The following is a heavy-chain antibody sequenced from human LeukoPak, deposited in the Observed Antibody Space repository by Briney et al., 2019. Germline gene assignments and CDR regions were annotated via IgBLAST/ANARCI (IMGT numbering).Heavy chain of an antibody. CDR3: ARDINPDHLIMADVDPDY. D-gene: IGHD1-14*01. V-gene: IGHV3-21*01. CDR2: ISSSGLYI. CDR1: GSSFSSYT. J-gene: IGHJ4*02. Sequence: PGGSLTLSCVDSGSSFSSYTMYWVRQAPGGGLEWVSAISSSGLYIYYADSVKGRFTISRDNAKKFLFLQMDSLRVDDTAMYYCARDINPDHLIMADVDPDYWGQGTLVTVSS.